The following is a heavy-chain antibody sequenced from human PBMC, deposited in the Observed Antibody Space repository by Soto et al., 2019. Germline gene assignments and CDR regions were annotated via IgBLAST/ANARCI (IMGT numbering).Heavy chain of an antibody. CDR3: ARAAYSSSSFYVSGDYYYMDV. D-gene: IGHD6-6*01. CDR1: GFTFSSYW. CDR2: IKQDGSEK. Sequence: GGSLRLSCAASGFTFSSYWMSWVRQAPGKGLEWVANIKQDGSEKYYVDSVKGRFTISRDNAKNSLYLQMNSLRAEDTAVYYCARAAYSSSSFYVSGDYYYMDVWGKGTTVTVSS. V-gene: IGHV3-7*01. J-gene: IGHJ6*03.